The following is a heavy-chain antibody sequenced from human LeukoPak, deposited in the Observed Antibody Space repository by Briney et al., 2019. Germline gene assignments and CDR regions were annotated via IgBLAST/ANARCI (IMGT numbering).Heavy chain of an antibody. CDR3: AGVPPSTIFGVVPFVY. D-gene: IGHD3-3*01. Sequence: GASVKVSCKASGYTFTSYGISWVRQAPGQGLEWMGRIIPILGIANYAQKFQGRVTITADKSTSTAYMELSSLRSEDTAVYYCAGVPPSTIFGVVPFVYGGEGTLVSVSS. V-gene: IGHV1-69*04. CDR1: GYTFTSYG. J-gene: IGHJ4*02. CDR2: IIPILGIA.